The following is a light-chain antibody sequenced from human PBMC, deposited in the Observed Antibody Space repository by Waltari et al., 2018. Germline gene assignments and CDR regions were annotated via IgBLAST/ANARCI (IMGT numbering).Light chain of an antibody. J-gene: IGKJ1*01. V-gene: IGKV3-15*01. Sequence: EIVMTQSPATLSVYIGERATLSCRASQSVGSNYLAWYQQTPGQAPRLLISSASTRATGVPARFSGSGSGTEFTLTISSLQSEDFAIYYCQQYNNWPWTFGQGTKVEI. CDR3: QQYNNWPWT. CDR1: QSVGSN. CDR2: SAS.